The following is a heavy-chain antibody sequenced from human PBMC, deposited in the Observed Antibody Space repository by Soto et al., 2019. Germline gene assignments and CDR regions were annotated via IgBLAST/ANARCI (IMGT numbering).Heavy chain of an antibody. J-gene: IGHJ6*02. CDR1: GFTFSTYA. D-gene: IGHD6-6*01. CDR3: AKDDSSSPLWYYGMDV. V-gene: IGHV3-30-3*01. CDR2: MSYDGGSK. Sequence: QVQLVESGGGVVQPGRSLRLSCAASGFTFSTYAMHWVRQAPGKGLEWVAVMSYDGGSKYYAASVKGRFTISRDNSKNTLYLQMNSLSVEDTAVYYCAKDDSSSPLWYYGMDVWGQGTTVTVSS.